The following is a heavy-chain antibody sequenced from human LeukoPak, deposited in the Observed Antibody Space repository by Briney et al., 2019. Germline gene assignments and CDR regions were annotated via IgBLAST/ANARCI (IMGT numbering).Heavy chain of an antibody. CDR1: XYTFTGYY. CDR2: INPNSGGT. J-gene: IGHJ6*02. Sequence: ASXXVXCXAXXYTFTGYYMHWVRQAPGQGLEWMXWINPNSGGTNYAQKFQGWVTMTRDTSISTAYMELSRLRSDDTAVYYCARGSGDSSGYYCPDVWGQGTTVTVSS. D-gene: IGHD3-22*01. V-gene: IGHV1-2*04. CDR3: ARGSGDSSGYYCPDV.